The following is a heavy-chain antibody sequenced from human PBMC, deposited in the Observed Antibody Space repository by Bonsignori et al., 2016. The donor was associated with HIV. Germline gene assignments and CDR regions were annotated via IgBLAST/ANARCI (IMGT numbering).Heavy chain of an antibody. V-gene: IGHV1-69*04. J-gene: IGHJ5*02. Sequence: QVHLVQSGAEVKKPGSSVKVSCKSSGGNFNTDVFTWVRQAPGQGLEWMGGINLLTGISNYAQTFRGRVSITADKSTNTVYMEVTSLTSADTAVYYCARVQHGEQEAIRSIWCSWFDP. CDR2: INLLTGIS. CDR3: ARVQHGEQEAIRSIWCSWFDP. CDR1: GGNFNTDV. D-gene: IGHD3-10*01.